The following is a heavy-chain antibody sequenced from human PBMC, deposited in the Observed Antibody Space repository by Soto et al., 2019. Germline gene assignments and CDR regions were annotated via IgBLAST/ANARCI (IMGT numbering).Heavy chain of an antibody. CDR2: VDHSGRT. J-gene: IGHJ4*02. Sequence: PSETLSLTCAVSGYSINSDYYRGWIRQPPGKGLEWIGSVDHSGRTYYSPSLRRRLTIFIDTSKNQFSLRLTSVTAADTTMYFCAKKGYYPSGKINLFDSWGPGALVPVSS. CDR3: AKKGYYPSGKINLFDS. V-gene: IGHV4-38-2*01. CDR1: GYSINSDYY. D-gene: IGHD3-10*01.